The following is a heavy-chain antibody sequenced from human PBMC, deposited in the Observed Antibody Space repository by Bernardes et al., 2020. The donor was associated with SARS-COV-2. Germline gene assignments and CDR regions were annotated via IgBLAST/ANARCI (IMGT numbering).Heavy chain of an antibody. J-gene: IGHJ5*02. CDR2: MNPNSGNT. V-gene: IGHV1-8*01. CDR1: GYTFTSYD. CDR3: ARVPETRRIVVVVAATYLRNNWFDP. Sequence: ASVKVSCKASGYTFTSYDINWVRQATGQGLEWMGWMNPNSGNTGYAQKFQGRVTMTRNTSISTAYMELSSLRSEDTAVYYCARVPETRRIVVVVAATYLRNNWFDPWGQGTLVTVSS. D-gene: IGHD2-15*01.